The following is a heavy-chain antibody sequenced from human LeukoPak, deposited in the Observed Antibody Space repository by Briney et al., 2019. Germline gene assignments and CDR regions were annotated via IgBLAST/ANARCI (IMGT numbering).Heavy chain of an antibody. CDR2: IYYSGST. V-gene: IGHV4-59*01. D-gene: IGHD2-2*01. CDR1: GGSISSYY. Sequence: SETLSLTCTVSGGSISSYYWSWIRQPPGKGLEWIGYIYYSGSTNYNPSLKSRVTISVDTSKNQFSLKLSSVTAADTAVYYCARDNPYCSSTSCSHFDSWGQGTLVTVSS. J-gene: IGHJ5*01. CDR3: ARDNPYCSSTSCSHFDS.